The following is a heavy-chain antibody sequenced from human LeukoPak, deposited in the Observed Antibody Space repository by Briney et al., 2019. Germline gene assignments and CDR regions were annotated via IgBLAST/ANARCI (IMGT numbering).Heavy chain of an antibody. CDR3: ARAPITSPFYFDY. D-gene: IGHD2-2*01. CDR1: GFAFDEHG. Sequence: GGSQRLSCTASGFAFDEHGMSWVRQVPGKGLEWVSGINWSGGSTGYADPLRGRFTISRDNAKNSLYLQMDSLRAEDTALYYCARAPITSPFYFDYWGQGTLVTVSS. J-gene: IGHJ4*02. V-gene: IGHV3-20*04. CDR2: INWSGGST.